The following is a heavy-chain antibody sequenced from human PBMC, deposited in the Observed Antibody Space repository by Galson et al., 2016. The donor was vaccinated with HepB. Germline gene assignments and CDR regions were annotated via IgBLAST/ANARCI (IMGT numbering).Heavy chain of an antibody. CDR2: IYSGGST. D-gene: IGHD2-2*03. CDR3: AREGHLWIACFDN. CDR1: GFILTNNY. V-gene: IGHV3-53*01. J-gene: IGHJ4*02. Sequence: SLRLSCAASGFILTNNYMNWVRQAPGKGLEWVSVIYSGGSTYYADSVKGRFTISRDNAKNSLYLQMNRLRAEDTAVYFCAREGHLWIACFDNWGQGTLVTVSS.